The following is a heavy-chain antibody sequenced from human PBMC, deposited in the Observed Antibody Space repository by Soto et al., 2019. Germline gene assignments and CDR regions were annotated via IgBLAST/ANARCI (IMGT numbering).Heavy chain of an antibody. V-gene: IGHV1-18*01. Sequence: QVQLVQSGAEVKKPGASVKVSCKASGYTFTSYGISWVRQAPGQGLEWMGWISAYNGTTTYSQKLQGRFTMTTDTATSPAYMDLRSLRSDDTAVYYCAGGQVRATGGFDYWGQGTLVTVSS. J-gene: IGHJ4*02. CDR2: ISAYNGTT. CDR3: AGGQVRATGGFDY. CDR1: GYTFTSYG. D-gene: IGHD5-12*01.